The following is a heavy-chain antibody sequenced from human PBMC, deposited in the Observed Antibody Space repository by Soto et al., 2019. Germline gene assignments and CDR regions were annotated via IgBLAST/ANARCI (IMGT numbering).Heavy chain of an antibody. V-gene: IGHV4-59*08. J-gene: IGHJ6*03. CDR2: IYYSGST. CDR3: ARQGIAVAGPYYYYYYYMDV. Sequence: SETLSLTCTVSGGSISSYYWSWIRQPPGKGLEWIGYIYYSGSTNYNPSLKSRVTISVDTSKNQFSLKLSSVTAADTAVYYCARQGIAVAGPYYYYYYYMDVWGKGTTVTVSS. CDR1: GGSISSYY. D-gene: IGHD6-19*01.